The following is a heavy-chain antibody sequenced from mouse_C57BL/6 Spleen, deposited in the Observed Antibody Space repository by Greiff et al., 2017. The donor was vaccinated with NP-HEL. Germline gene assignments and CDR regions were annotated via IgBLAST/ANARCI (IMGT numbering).Heavy chain of an antibody. Sequence: QVQLQQSGPELVKPGASVKISCKASGYAFSSSWMNWVKQRPGKGLEWIGRIYPGDGDTNYNGTFKGKATLTADKSSSTAYMQLSSLTSEDSAVYFCARSPYYSYAMDYWGQGTSVTVSS. CDR2: IYPGDGDT. J-gene: IGHJ4*01. CDR1: GYAFSSSW. CDR3: ARSPYYSYAMDY. D-gene: IGHD1-1*01. V-gene: IGHV1-82*01.